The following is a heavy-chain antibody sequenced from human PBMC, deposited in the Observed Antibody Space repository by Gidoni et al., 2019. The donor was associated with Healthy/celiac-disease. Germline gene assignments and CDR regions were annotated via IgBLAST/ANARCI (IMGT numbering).Heavy chain of an antibody. CDR3: ARHVSITIFGVVTPPNWFDP. D-gene: IGHD3-3*01. V-gene: IGHV4-39*01. J-gene: IGHJ5*02. CDR2: IYYSGST. CDR1: GCSISSRSYY. Sequence: QLQLQESGPGLVKPSETLSLTCTVSGCSISSRSYYWGWIRQPPGKGREWIGSIYYSGSTYYNPSLKSRVTISVDTSKNQFSLKLSSGTAADTAVYYCARHVSITIFGVVTPPNWFDPWGQGTLVTVSS.